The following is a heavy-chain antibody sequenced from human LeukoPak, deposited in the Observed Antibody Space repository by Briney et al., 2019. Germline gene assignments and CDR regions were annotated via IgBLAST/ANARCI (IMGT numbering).Heavy chain of an antibody. CDR1: GASITTYY. CDR3: ARVVPEGPGALDI. CDR2: IYISETT. J-gene: IGHJ3*02. Sequence: PSETLSLTCNVSGASITTYYWSWIRQAAGKGLEWIGRIYISETTNNPSLKSRVTMLLDTSKNQFSLKLSSVTAADTAVYYCARVVPEGPGALDIWGQGTMVTVSS. V-gene: IGHV4-4*07. D-gene: IGHD3-10*01.